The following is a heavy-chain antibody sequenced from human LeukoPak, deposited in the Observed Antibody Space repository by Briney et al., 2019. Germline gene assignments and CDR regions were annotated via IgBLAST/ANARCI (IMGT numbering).Heavy chain of an antibody. Sequence: PGGSLRLSCVASGFTSTNSAMSWVRQAPGKGLEWVSSISATGRTTYYADSVKGRFTTSRDSSKNTLYLQMNSLRAEDTAVYYCAKDREYLNWFDPWGQGTLVTVSS. J-gene: IGHJ5*02. CDR1: GFTSTNSA. CDR3: AKDREYLNWFDP. D-gene: IGHD2/OR15-2a*01. V-gene: IGHV3-23*01. CDR2: ISATGRTT.